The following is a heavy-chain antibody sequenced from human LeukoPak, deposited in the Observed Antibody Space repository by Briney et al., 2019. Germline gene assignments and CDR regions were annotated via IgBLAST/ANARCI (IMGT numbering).Heavy chain of an antibody. CDR3: AREAAAGRDPPVY. J-gene: IGHJ4*02. V-gene: IGHV1-2*02. Sequence: ASVKVSCKASGYTFTGYYMHWVRQAPGQGLEWMGWINPNSGGTNYAQKFQGRVTMTRETSISTAYMELSRLRSDDTAVYYCAREAAAGRDPPVYWGQGTLVTVSS. CDR1: GYTFTGYY. D-gene: IGHD6-13*01. CDR2: INPNSGGT.